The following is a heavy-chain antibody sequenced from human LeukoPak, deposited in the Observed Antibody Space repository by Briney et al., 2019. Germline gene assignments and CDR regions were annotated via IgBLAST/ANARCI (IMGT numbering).Heavy chain of an antibody. Sequence: GGSLRLSCAASGFTFSGYAMTWVRQAPGKGLEWVSAISGSGGSTYYADSVKGRFTISRDNSKNTLYLQMNSLRAEDTAVYYCAKSASGSEGYFDYWGQGTLVTVSS. CDR2: ISGSGGST. D-gene: IGHD3-10*01. V-gene: IGHV3-23*01. CDR1: GFTFSGYA. CDR3: AKSASGSEGYFDY. J-gene: IGHJ4*02.